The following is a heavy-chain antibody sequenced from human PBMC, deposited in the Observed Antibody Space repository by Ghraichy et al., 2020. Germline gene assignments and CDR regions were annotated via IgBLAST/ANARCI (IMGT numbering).Heavy chain of an antibody. CDR3: ARDRYGDYDFDY. V-gene: IGHV3-48*02. J-gene: IGHJ4*02. CDR2: SSSSTGTI. Sequence: GGSLRLFCAASGFTLSTYSMNWVRQAPGKGLEWVSHSSSSTGTIYYADSVKGRFTISRDNAKNSLYLQMNNLRDEDTAVYYCARDRYGDYDFDYWGLGTLVTVSS. CDR1: GFTLSTYS. D-gene: IGHD4-17*01.